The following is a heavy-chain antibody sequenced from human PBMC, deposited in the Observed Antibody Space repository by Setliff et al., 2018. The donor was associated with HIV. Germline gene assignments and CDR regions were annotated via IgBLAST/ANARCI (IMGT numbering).Heavy chain of an antibody. CDR1: GYTFTKYA. CDR2: INTGNGNT. V-gene: IGHV1-3*04. J-gene: IGHJ4*02. D-gene: IGHD2-15*01. Sequence: ASVKVSCKASGYTFTKYAMHWVRQAPGQRLEWMGWINTGNGNTKYSQKLQGRITITRDSSASTVYLELSSLRFEDTAVYYCARVYCSGGACYSLNSWGQGALVTVSS. CDR3: ARVYCSGGACYSLNS.